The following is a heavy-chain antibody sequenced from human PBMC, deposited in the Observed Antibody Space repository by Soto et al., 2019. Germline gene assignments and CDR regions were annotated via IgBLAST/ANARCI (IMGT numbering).Heavy chain of an antibody. CDR2: INPNSGGA. Sequence: ASVKVSCKASGYTFTGYYMHWVRQAPGQGLEWMGWINPNSGGANYAQKFQGRVTMTRDTSISTAYMELSRLRSDDTAVYYCARGACSSTSCSYYYYGMDVSGQATTVTVSS. D-gene: IGHD2-2*01. V-gene: IGHV1-2*02. J-gene: IGHJ6*02. CDR3: ARGACSSTSCSYYYYGMDV. CDR1: GYTFTGYY.